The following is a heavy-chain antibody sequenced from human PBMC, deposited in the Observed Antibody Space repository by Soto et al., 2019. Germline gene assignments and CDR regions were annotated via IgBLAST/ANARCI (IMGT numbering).Heavy chain of an antibody. V-gene: IGHV3-21*01. CDR1: GFDFSSYS. Sequence: GGSLRLSCAVSGFDFSSYSVNWVRQAPGKGLEWVSSISTSGDTYYADSVKGRLAISRDNVKNSLYLQMTSLRVEDTAVYYCARGAEYTNSNFDYWGQGTLVTVSS. J-gene: IGHJ4*02. CDR3: ARGAEYTNSNFDY. CDR2: ISTSGDT. D-gene: IGHD2-8*01.